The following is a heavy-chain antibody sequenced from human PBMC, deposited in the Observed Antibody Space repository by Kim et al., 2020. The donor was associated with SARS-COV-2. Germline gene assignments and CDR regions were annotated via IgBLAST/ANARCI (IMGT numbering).Heavy chain of an antibody. J-gene: IGHJ3*02. CDR2: ISYDGSKK. CDR3: AKPDDLWAVQYAVFDI. D-gene: IGHD2-8*01. Sequence: GGSLRLSCAASGFTFSSYGMHWVRQAPGKGLEWVALISYDGSKKYYADSVKGRFTISRDNSKTTLFLQMNSLRAEDTAVYYCAKPDDLWAVQYAVFDIWGQGTMVTVSS. V-gene: IGHV3-30*18. CDR1: GFTFSSYG.